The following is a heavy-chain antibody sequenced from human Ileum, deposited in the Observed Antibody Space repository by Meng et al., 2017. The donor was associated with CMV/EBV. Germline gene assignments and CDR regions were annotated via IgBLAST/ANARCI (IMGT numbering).Heavy chain of an antibody. D-gene: IGHD1-26*01. V-gene: IGHV4-34*01. J-gene: IGHJ4*02. Sequence: SQTLSLTCAVYGGSFSGYYWSWIRQPPGKGLEWIGEINHSGSTNYNPSLKNRVTISVDTSKNQFSLKLSSVTAADTAVYYCARRGKAVGWDYWGQGTLVTVSS. CDR2: INHSGST. CDR3: ARRGKAVGWDY. CDR1: GGSFSGYY.